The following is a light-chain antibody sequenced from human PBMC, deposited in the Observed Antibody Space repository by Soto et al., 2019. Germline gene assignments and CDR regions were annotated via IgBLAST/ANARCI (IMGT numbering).Light chain of an antibody. CDR2: EVS. CDR3: CSYTTRSTWV. Sequence: QSVLTQPASVSGSPGQSITISCTGTSSDVGGYNHVSWYQQHPGKAPRFMIYEVSNRPSGVSNRFSGSKSGNTASLTISGLQADDEADYYCCSYTTRSTWVFGGGTKLTVL. J-gene: IGLJ3*02. V-gene: IGLV2-14*01. CDR1: SSDVGGYNH.